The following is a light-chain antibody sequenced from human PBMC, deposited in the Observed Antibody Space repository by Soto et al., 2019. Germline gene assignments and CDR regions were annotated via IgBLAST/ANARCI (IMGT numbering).Light chain of an antibody. V-gene: IGKV1-9*01. CDR3: QLLDRYPST. CDR2: KAS. Sequence: DIQITPYPSTVSGFLGDRVPNTCRASQGISSYLAWYQQKPGKAPKLLIYKASTLKSGVPSRFSCSGCGPDSTFISSLVHPDDFASYYIQLLDRYPSTFGGGTKVDIK. J-gene: IGKJ4*02. CDR1: QGISSY.